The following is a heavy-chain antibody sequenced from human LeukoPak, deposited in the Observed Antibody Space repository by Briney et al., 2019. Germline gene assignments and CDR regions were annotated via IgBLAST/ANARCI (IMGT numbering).Heavy chain of an antibody. J-gene: IGHJ4*02. D-gene: IGHD3-3*01. CDR3: ARADRLEYYDFWSGYDY. V-gene: IGHV1-46*01. Sequence: GASVKVSCKASGYTFTSYYMLWVRQAPGQGLEWIGIINPSGGSTSYAQKFQGRVTMTRDTSTSTVYMELSSLRSEDTAVYYCARADRLEYYDFWSGYDYWGQGTLVTVSS. CDR2: INPSGGST. CDR1: GYTFTSYY.